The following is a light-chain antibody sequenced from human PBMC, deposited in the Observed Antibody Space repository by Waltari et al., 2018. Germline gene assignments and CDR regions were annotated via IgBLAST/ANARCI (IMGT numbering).Light chain of an antibody. CDR3: AAWDDSLSGWV. Sequence: QSVLTQPPSASGTPGQRVTISCSGSSSNIGSDYVYWYQQLPGTAPKLLFYRDNQRPSGVPDRFCGSNSGTSASLAISGLRSEDEADYYCAAWDDSLSGWVFGGGTKLTVL. J-gene: IGLJ3*02. CDR2: RDN. V-gene: IGLV1-47*01. CDR1: SSNIGSDY.